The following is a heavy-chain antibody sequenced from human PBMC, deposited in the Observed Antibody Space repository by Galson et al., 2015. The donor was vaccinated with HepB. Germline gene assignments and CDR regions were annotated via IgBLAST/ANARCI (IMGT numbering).Heavy chain of an antibody. D-gene: IGHD6-13*01. J-gene: IGHJ3*02. CDR3: ARDLAAETTDAFDI. Sequence: SVKVSCKASGYSFNNYAITWVRQAPGQGLQWMGWISGYNGRAMYAQEFQDRVTLTIDTSTTTASMEVNRLTSDDTAMYYCARDLAAETTDAFDIRGQGTTVTVSS. V-gene: IGHV1-18*01. CDR1: GYSFNNYA. CDR2: ISGYNGRA.